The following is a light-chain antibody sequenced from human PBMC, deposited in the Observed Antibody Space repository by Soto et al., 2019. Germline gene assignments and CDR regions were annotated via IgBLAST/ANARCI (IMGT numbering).Light chain of an antibody. V-gene: IGKV3-20*01. J-gene: IGKJ5*01. CDR3: QQYGSSIT. CDR1: QSVSSSY. CDR2: GAS. Sequence: IVLTQSPGILSLSPGERATLSCRASQSVSSSYLAWYQQKPGQAPRLLIYGASSRATGIPDRFSGSGSGTFFTLTISRLEPEDVAVYYCQQYGSSITFGQGTQLEIK.